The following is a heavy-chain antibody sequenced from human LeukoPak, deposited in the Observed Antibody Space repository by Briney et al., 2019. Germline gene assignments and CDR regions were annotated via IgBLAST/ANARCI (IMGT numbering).Heavy chain of an antibody. CDR2: IRYDGSNK. J-gene: IGHJ6*03. CDR3: AKSRGYDFDDYYYYMDV. Sequence: GRSLRLSCAASGFTFSSYGMHWVRQAPGKGLEWVAFIRYDGSNKYYADSVKGRFTISRDNSKNTLYLQMNSLRAEDTAVYYCAKSRGYDFDDYYYYMDVWGKGATVTISS. D-gene: IGHD5-12*01. CDR1: GFTFSSYG. V-gene: IGHV3-30*02.